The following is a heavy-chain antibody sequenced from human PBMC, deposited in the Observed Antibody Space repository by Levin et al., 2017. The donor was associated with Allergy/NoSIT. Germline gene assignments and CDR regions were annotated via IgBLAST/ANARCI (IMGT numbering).Heavy chain of an antibody. D-gene: IGHD3-16*01. CDR3: ARESGYAARLDY. J-gene: IGHJ4*02. CDR2: IYTSGST. V-gene: IGHV4-61*02. Sequence: SSETLSLTCTVSGGSISSGSYYWTWIRQPAGKGLEWIGRIYTSGSTNYSPSLKSRVTISADTSKNQVSLRLTSVTAADTAMYYCARESGYAARLDYWGQGTLVTVSS. CDR1: GGSISSGSYY.